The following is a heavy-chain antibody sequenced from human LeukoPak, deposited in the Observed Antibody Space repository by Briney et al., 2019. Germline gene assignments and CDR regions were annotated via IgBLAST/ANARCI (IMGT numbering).Heavy chain of an antibody. CDR1: GGTFSSYA. D-gene: IGHD3-22*01. Sequence: ASVKVSCKASGGTFSSYAISWVRQAPGQGLEWMGGIIPIFGTANYAQKFQGRVTITTDESTSTAYMELSSLRSEDTAVYYYARDDSSGYYPWGQGTLVTVSS. V-gene: IGHV1-69*05. CDR3: ARDDSSGYYP. J-gene: IGHJ5*02. CDR2: IIPIFGTA.